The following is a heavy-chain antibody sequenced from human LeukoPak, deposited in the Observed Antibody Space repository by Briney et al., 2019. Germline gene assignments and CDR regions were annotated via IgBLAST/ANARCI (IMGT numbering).Heavy chain of an antibody. V-gene: IGHV4-34*01. Sequence: SETLSLTCAVYGGSFSAYYWIWIRQPPGKGLEWIGEINHSGSTNYNPSLKSRVTISVDTSKIQFSLNLSSVTAADTAVYYCARGYSYGSYSDYWGQGTLVTVSS. CDR2: INHSGST. J-gene: IGHJ4*02. CDR1: GGSFSAYY. D-gene: IGHD5-18*01. CDR3: ARGYSYGSYSDY.